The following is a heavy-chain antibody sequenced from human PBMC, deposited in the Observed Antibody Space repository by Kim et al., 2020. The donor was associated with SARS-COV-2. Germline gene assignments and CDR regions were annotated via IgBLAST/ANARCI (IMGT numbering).Heavy chain of an antibody. CDR1: GFRFSSYE. D-gene: IGHD2-2*02. V-gene: IGHV3-48*03. CDR3: ATDQPDILDLDY. Sequence: GGSLRLSCAASGFRFSSYEINWVRQAPGKGLEWVSHISVSGSVKHYADSVKGRFTISRDNAKNSVYLQLNFLRAEDTAVYYCATDQPDILDLDYWGQGTL. J-gene: IGHJ4*02. CDR2: ISVSGSVK.